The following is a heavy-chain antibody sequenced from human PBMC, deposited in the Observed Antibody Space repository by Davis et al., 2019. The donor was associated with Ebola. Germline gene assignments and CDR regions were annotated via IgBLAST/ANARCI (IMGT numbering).Heavy chain of an antibody. V-gene: IGHV4-4*02. CDR3: ARGHGGYCSGGSCYRAAFDY. J-gene: IGHJ4*02. Sequence: PGGSLRLSCAVSGGSISSSNWWSWVRQPPGKGLEWIGEIYHSGSTNYNPSLKSRVTISVDKSKNQFSLKLSSVTAADTAVYYCARGHGGYCSGGSCYRAAFDYWGQGTLVTVSS. D-gene: IGHD2-15*01. CDR1: GGSISSSNW. CDR2: IYHSGST.